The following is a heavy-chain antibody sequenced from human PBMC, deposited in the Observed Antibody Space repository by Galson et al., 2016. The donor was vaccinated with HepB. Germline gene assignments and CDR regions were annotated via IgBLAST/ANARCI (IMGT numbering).Heavy chain of an antibody. V-gene: IGHV3-33*01. Sequence: SLRLSCAASGSTFSGYGMHWVRQAPGERLEWVALIWNDGSYKNYADSVKGRFTISRDNSKNALSLQMNSLRAEDTAVYYCAREGTNIAVAATAFDYWGQGTLVTVSS. J-gene: IGHJ4*02. CDR1: GSTFSGYG. CDR2: IWNDGSYK. CDR3: AREGTNIAVAATAFDY. D-gene: IGHD6-19*01.